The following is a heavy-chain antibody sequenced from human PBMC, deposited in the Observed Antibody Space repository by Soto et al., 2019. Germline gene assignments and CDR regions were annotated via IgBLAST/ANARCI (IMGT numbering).Heavy chain of an antibody. CDR3: ARRNGGYCSGGSCYRARYYYYYMDV. CDR1: GRSFSSYY. CDR2: FYYSGST. D-gene: IGHD2-15*01. V-gene: IGHV4-59*08. J-gene: IGHJ6*03. Sequence: SETLSLTCADSGRSFSSYYFRWTRQLPSHGLKRIGYFYYSGSTNYNPSLKSRVPISVDTSKNQFSLKLSSVTAADTAVYYCARRNGGYCSGGSCYRARYYYYYMDVWGKGTTVTV.